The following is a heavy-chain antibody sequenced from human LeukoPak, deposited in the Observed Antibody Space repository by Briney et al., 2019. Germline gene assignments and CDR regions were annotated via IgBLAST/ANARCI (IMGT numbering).Heavy chain of an antibody. CDR2: ISYDGSNK. CDR1: GFTFSGYP. Sequence: PGKSLRLSCAASGFTFSGYPIHWVRQAPGKGLEWVAVISYDGSNKYYADSVKGRFTISRDNAKNSLYLQMNSLRAEDTALYYCAKDARSSLSGMDVWGQGTTVTVSS. CDR3: AKDARSSLSGMDV. J-gene: IGHJ6*02. V-gene: IGHV3-30-3*02.